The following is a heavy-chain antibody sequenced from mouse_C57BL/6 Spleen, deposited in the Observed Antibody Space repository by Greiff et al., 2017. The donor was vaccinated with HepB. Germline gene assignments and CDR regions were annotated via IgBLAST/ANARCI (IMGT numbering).Heavy chain of an antibody. D-gene: IGHD2-5*01. CDR2: INPNNGGT. CDR1: GYTFTDYN. CDR3: AREGYSNFGGFAY. J-gene: IGHJ3*01. Sequence: EVQLQQSGPELVKPGASVKMSCKASGYTFTDYNMHWVKQSHGKSLEWIGYINPNNGGTSYNQKFKGKATLTVNKSSSTDYMELRSLTSEDSAVYYCAREGYSNFGGFAYWGHRTLVTVSA. V-gene: IGHV1-22*01.